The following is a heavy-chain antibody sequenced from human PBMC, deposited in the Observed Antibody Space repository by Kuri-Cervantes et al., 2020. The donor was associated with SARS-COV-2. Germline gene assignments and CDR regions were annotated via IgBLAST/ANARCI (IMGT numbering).Heavy chain of an antibody. J-gene: IGHJ4*02. CDR2: IYYSGST. CDR1: GGSISSGGYY. V-gene: IGHV4-31*02. Sequence: LRLSCTVSGGSISSGGYYWSWIRQHPGKGLEWIGYIYYSGSTNYNPSLKSRVTISVDTSKNQFSLKLSSVTAADTAVYYCATIYSGSYYYWGQGTLVTVSS. CDR3: ATIYSGSYYY. D-gene: IGHD1-26*01.